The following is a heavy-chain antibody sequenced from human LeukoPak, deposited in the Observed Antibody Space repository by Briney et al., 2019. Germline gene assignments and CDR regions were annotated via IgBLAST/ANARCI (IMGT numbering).Heavy chain of an antibody. D-gene: IGHD6-19*01. CDR1: GFTFSSYA. V-gene: IGHV3-23*01. Sequence: GGSLRLSCAASGFTFSSYAMSWVRQAPGKGLEWVSAISGSGGSTYYADSVKGRFTISRDNAKNSLYLLMNSLRAEDTAVYFCARAVTGYFDYWGQGTLVSVSS. CDR2: ISGSGGST. CDR3: ARAVTGYFDY. J-gene: IGHJ4*02.